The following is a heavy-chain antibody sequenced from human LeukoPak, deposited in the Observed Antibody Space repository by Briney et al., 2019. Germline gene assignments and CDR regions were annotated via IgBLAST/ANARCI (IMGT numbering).Heavy chain of an antibody. CDR2: IYPGDSDT. Sequence: GESLKISCQGSGYRFTSYWIGWVRQMPGKGLEWMGIIYPGDSDTRYSPSFQGQVTISADKSISTAYLQWSSLKASDTAMYYCARSQAAAGDIPFDYWGQGTLVTVSS. V-gene: IGHV5-51*01. CDR1: GYRFTSYW. J-gene: IGHJ4*02. D-gene: IGHD6-13*01. CDR3: ARSQAAAGDIPFDY.